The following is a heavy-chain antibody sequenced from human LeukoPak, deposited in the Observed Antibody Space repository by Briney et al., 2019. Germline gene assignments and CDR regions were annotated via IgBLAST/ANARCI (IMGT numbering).Heavy chain of an antibody. CDR3: ASYELRDDSSGLDY. D-gene: IGHD3-22*01. Sequence: GASVKVSCKASGGSFSSYAISWVRQAPGQGLEWMGRIIPILGIANYAQKFQGRVTITADKSTGTAYMELSSLRSEDTAVYYCASYELRDDSSGLDYWGQGTLVTVSS. CDR1: GGSFSSYA. J-gene: IGHJ4*02. V-gene: IGHV1-69*04. CDR2: IIPILGIA.